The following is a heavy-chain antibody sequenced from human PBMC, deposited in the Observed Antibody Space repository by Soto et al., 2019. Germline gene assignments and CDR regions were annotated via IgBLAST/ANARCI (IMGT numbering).Heavy chain of an antibody. J-gene: IGHJ6*02. CDR3: ARGDIVVVPATNYYYYGMDV. D-gene: IGHD2-2*01. CDR1: GYSFTSYW. Sequence: GESLKISCKGSGYSFTSYWISWVRQMPGKGLEWMGRIDPSDSYTNYSPSFQGHVIISADKSISTAYLQWSSLKASDTAMYYCARGDIVVVPATNYYYYGMDVWGQGTTVTVSS. V-gene: IGHV5-10-1*01. CDR2: IDPSDSYT.